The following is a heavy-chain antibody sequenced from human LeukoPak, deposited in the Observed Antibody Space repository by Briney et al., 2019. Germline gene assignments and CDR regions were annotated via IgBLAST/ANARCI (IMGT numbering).Heavy chain of an antibody. V-gene: IGHV3-21*06. Sequence: PGGSLRLSCAASGFTFSSYSMSWVRQAPGKGLEWVSSISSSSYIYYADSVKGRFTISRDTAKHSLYLQMNSLRAEDTAVYYCARFGGGYGMDVWGQGTTVTVSS. J-gene: IGHJ6*02. CDR3: ARFGGGYGMDV. D-gene: IGHD2-15*01. CDR1: GFTFSSYS. CDR2: ISSSSYI.